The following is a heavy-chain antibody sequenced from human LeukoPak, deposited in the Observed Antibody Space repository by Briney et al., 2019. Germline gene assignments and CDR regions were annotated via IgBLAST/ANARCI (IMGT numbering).Heavy chain of an antibody. V-gene: IGHV1-18*04. J-gene: IGHJ5*01. CDR2: ISTYNGDT. CDR1: GYTFKNYG. CDR3: ARDPSNTSGWYIRFDF. D-gene: IGHD6-19*01. Sequence: ASVKASCKASGYTFKNYGISWVRQAPGQGLEWMGWISTYNGDTKHAQKVQGRLTLTADASTSTAYMELRGLRSDDTAVYYCARDPSNTSGWYIRFDFWGQGTLVTVSS.